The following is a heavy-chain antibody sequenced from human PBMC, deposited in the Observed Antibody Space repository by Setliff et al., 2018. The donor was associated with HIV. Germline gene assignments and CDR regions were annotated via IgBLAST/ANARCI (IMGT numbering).Heavy chain of an antibody. Sequence: GGSLRLSCAASGFTFSNAWMNWVRQAPGKGLEWVANIKQDGSEKYYVDSVKGRFTISRDNAKNSLYLQMNSLRAEDTAVYYCAREGWELLPAIYFDYWGQGTLVTVSS. J-gene: IGHJ4*02. V-gene: IGHV3-7*03. D-gene: IGHD1-26*01. CDR3: AREGWELLPAIYFDY. CDR2: IKQDGSEK. CDR1: GFTFSNAW.